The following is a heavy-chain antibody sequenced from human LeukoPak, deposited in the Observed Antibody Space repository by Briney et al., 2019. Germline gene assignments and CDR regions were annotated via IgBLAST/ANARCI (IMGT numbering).Heavy chain of an antibody. V-gene: IGHV1-69*05. CDR2: IIPIFGTA. Sequence: ASEKVSCKASGGTFSSYAISWVRQAPGQGLEWMGRIIPIFGTANYAQKFQGRVTITTDESTSTAYMELSSLRSEDTAVYYCARDTGADYYDSSGYHMGAFDIWGQGTMVTVSS. D-gene: IGHD3-22*01. CDR1: GGTFSSYA. J-gene: IGHJ3*02. CDR3: ARDTGADYYDSSGYHMGAFDI.